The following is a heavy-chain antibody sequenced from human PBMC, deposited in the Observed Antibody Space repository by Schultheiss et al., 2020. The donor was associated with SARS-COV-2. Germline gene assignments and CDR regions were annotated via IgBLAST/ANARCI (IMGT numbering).Heavy chain of an antibody. Sequence: GGSLRLSCAASGFTFSSYGMHWVRQAPGKGLEWVAVISYDGSNKYYADSVKGRFTISRDNSKNTLYLQMNSLRAEDTAVYYCARDGIRTAPGNWFDPWGQGILVTVSS. CDR1: GFTFSSYG. D-gene: IGHD2-21*02. CDR3: ARDGIRTAPGNWFDP. V-gene: IGHV3-30*19. CDR2: ISYDGSNK. J-gene: IGHJ5*02.